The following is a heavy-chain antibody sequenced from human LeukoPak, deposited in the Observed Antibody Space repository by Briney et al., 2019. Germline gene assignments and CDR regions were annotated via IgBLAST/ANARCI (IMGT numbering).Heavy chain of an antibody. D-gene: IGHD5-24*01. V-gene: IGHV4-59*01. CDR1: GGSISSYY. Sequence: SETLSLTCTVSGGSISSYYWSWIRQPPGKGLGWIGYIYYSGSTNYNPSLKSRVTISVDTSKNQFSLKLSSVTAADTAVYYCARSRRDGYPDYWGQGTLVTVSS. J-gene: IGHJ4*02. CDR2: IYYSGST. CDR3: ARSRRDGYPDY.